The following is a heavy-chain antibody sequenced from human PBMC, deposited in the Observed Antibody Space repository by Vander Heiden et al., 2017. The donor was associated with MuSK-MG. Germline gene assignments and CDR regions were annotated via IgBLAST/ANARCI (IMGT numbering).Heavy chain of an antibody. J-gene: IGHJ5*02. CDR1: GGTFSSYA. V-gene: IGHV1-69*04. D-gene: IGHD3-22*01. CDR2: IIPILGIA. Sequence: QVQLVQSGAEVKKPGASVEVSCKASGGTFSSYAISWVRQAPEQGLEWMGRIIPILGIANYAQKFQCRVTITADKSTSTAYMELSSLRSEDTAVYYCAREKYYYDSSGYYYEAWFDPWGQGTLVTVSS. CDR3: AREKYYYDSSGYYYEAWFDP.